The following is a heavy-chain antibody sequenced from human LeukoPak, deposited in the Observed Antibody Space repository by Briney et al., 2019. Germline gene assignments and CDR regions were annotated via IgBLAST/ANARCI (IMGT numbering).Heavy chain of an antibody. J-gene: IGHJ4*01. Sequence: GESLKISCKGSGYSFPTYWIAWVRQMPGKGLEWMGIIYPDESNIRYSPSFQGRVTISADKSISTAYLQWSSLKASDTAMYYCARPPSRGYSSSFEYWGQEPWSPSP. D-gene: IGHD2-2*03. CDR3: ARPPSRGYSSSFEY. CDR1: GYSFPTYW. CDR2: IYPDESNI. V-gene: IGHV5-51*01.